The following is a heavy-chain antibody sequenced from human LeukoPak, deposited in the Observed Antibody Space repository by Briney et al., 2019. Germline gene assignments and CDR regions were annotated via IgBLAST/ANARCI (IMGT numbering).Heavy chain of an antibody. CDR2: ISSNSYNI. V-gene: IGHV3-21*01. CDR3: ARWLVGALKPGAFDV. CDR1: GFTISASI. Sequence: PGGSLRLSCAGSGFTISASIMNWVRQAPGKGLEWVSSISSNSYNIYYADSVRGRFTISGDNARNSLFLQMNSLRAEDTAVYYCARWLVGALKPGAFDVWGQGTAVTVSS. D-gene: IGHD1-26*01. J-gene: IGHJ3*01.